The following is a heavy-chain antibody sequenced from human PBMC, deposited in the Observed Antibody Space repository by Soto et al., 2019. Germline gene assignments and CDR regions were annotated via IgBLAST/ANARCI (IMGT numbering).Heavy chain of an antibody. CDR1: GFSFSSYS. CDR3: AREDTAMVSGYYYYGMDV. J-gene: IGHJ6*02. Sequence: GGSLRLSCVASGFSFSSYSLVWVRQAPGKGLEWVSYIFVDSTTIYCADSVKGRFTVSRDNAQNSLFLVMNSLRAEDTAVYYCAREDTAMVSGYYYYGMDVRGQGTTVTVSS. D-gene: IGHD5-18*01. CDR2: IFVDSTTI. V-gene: IGHV3-48*04.